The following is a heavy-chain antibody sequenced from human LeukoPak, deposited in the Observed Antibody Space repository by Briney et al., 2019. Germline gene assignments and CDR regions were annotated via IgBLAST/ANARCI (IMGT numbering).Heavy chain of an antibody. CDR3: ARDRTQDY. CDR2: ISYDGSNK. J-gene: IGHJ4*02. D-gene: IGHD3/OR15-3a*01. V-gene: IGHV3-30-3*01. CDR1: GFTFSSYA. Sequence: PGRSLRLSCAASGFTFSSYAMHWVRQAPGKGLEWVAVISYDGSNKYYADSVKGRFTISRDNAKNSLYLQMNSLRAEDTAVYYCARDRTQDYWGQGTLVTVSS.